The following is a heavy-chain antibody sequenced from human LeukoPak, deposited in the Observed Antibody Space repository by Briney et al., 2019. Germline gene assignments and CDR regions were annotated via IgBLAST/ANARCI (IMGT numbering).Heavy chain of an antibody. D-gene: IGHD1-26*01. CDR2: ISSSSSYI. CDR1: GFTFSSYS. J-gene: IGHJ6*02. Sequence: GGSLRLSCAASGFTFSSYSMNWVRQAPGKGLEWVSSISSSSSYIYYADSVKGRFTISRDNAKNSLYLQMNSLRAEDTAVYYCARDLTWDYGMDVWGQGTLVTVSS. CDR3: ARDLTWDYGMDV. V-gene: IGHV3-21*01.